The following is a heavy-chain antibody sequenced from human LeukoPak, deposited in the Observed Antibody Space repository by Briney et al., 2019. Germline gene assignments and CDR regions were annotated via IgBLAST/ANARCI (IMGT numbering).Heavy chain of an antibody. CDR3: ARGRRGSSGPWSWYLDL. J-gene: IGHJ2*01. D-gene: IGHD3-22*01. CDR1: GYTFTNFD. Sequence: GASVRVSCKASGYTFTNFDINWVRQATGQGLEWMGWMNSNTGNTGYAQEFQGRVTMTRDTSIGTAYMELTNLRSEDTAVYYCARGRRGSSGPWSWYLDLWGRGTLVTASS. CDR2: MNSNTGNT. V-gene: IGHV1-8*01.